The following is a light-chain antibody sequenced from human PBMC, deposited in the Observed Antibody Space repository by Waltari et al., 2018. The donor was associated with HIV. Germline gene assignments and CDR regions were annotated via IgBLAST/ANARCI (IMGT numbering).Light chain of an antibody. J-gene: IGLJ2*01. CDR3: CSYAGSSTYVV. CDR2: EVS. V-gene: IGLV2-23*02. Sequence: QSALTQPASVSGSPGQSITISCTGTSSDVGSYNVVSWYHKHPGKAPKLMIYEVSKRPSGVSNRFSGSKSGNTASLTISGLQAEDEADYHCCSYAGSSTYVVFGGGTKLTVL. CDR1: SSDVGSYNV.